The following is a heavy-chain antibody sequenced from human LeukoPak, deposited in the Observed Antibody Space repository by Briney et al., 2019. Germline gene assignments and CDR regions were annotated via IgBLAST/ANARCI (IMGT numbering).Heavy chain of an antibody. D-gene: IGHD5-24*01. V-gene: IGHV4-31*03. CDR2: ISHSGST. J-gene: IGHJ4*02. CDR3: ATSRDGYNKFDY. Sequence: SETLSLTCTVSGGSINSGGYYWSWIRQHPGKGLEWIGYISHSGSTSYNPSLKSRVTISVDTSNNEFSLRLTSVTAADTAVYYCATSRDGYNKFDYWGQGTLVTVSS. CDR1: GGSINSGGYY.